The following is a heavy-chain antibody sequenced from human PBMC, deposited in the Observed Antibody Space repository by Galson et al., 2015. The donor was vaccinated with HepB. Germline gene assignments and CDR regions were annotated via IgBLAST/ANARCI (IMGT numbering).Heavy chain of an antibody. Sequence: QVQLQGSGPGLVKPSETLSLTCTVSGGSISSYYWSWIRQPPGKGLEWIGYIYYSGSTNYNPSLKSRVTISVDTSKNQFSLKLSSVTAADTAVYYCARSYLRWGSFYYFDYWGQGTLVTVSS. V-gene: IGHV4-59*01. CDR3: ARSYLRWGSFYYFDY. CDR1: GGSISSYY. D-gene: IGHD5-12*01. J-gene: IGHJ4*02. CDR2: IYYSGST.